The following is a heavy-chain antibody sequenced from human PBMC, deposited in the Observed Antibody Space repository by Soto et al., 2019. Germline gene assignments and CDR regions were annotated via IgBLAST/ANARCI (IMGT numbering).Heavy chain of an antibody. CDR2: IYYSGST. D-gene: IGHD4-17*01. CDR3: ARHTTVTEYYFDY. J-gene: IGHJ4*02. CDR1: GGSISSYY. Sequence: QVQLQESGPGLVKPSETLSLTCTVSGGSISSYYWSWIRQPPGKGLEWIGYIYYSGSTNYNPSLKSRITIPVDTSKNQFSLKLSSVTAADTPVYYCARHTTVTEYYFDYWGQGTLVTVSS. V-gene: IGHV4-59*08.